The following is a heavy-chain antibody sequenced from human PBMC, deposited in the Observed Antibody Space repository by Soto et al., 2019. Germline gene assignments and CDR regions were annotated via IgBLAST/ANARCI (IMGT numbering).Heavy chain of an antibody. V-gene: IGHV3-33*01. Sequence: QVQLVESGGGVVQPGRSLRLSCAASGFTFSKYAMHWVRQAPGKGLEWVAVIWYDGNNKDYADSVKGRFTISRDNSKNTLYLQMDSLRAEDTAGDYCASSIAGALYYFDYWGQGTLVTVSS. CDR3: ASSIAGALYYFDY. CDR1: GFTFSKYA. D-gene: IGHD6-13*01. J-gene: IGHJ4*02. CDR2: IWYDGNNK.